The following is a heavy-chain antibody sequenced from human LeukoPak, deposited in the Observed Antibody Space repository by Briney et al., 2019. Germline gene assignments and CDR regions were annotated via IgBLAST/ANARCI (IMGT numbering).Heavy chain of an antibody. CDR3: ARSGTRRDGYNYFGY. D-gene: IGHD5-24*01. Sequence: PSETLSLTCTVSGGSISSGGYYWSWIRQHPGKGLEWIGYIYYSGSTYYNPSLKSRVTISVDTSKNQFSLKLSSVTAADTAVYYCARSGTRRDGYNYFGYWGQGTLVTVSS. CDR1: GGSISSGGYY. J-gene: IGHJ4*02. V-gene: IGHV4-31*03. CDR2: IYYSGST.